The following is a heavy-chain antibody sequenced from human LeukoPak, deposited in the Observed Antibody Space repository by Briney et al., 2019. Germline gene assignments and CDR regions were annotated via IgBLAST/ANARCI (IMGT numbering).Heavy chain of an antibody. D-gene: IGHD4-23*01. CDR2: IIPIFGTA. CDR3: AVVHDYGGKITGYYGMDV. CDR1: GGTFSSYA. V-gene: IGHV1-69*01. J-gene: IGHJ6*02. Sequence: GSSVKVSCKASGGTFSSYAISWVRQAPGQGLEWMGGIIPIFGTANYAQKFQGGVTITADESTSTAYMELSSLRSEDTAVYYCAVVHDYGGKITGYYGMDVWGQGTTVTVSS.